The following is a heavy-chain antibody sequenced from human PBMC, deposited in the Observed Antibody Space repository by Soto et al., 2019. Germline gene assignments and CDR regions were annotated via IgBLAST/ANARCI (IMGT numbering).Heavy chain of an antibody. CDR1: GFTFSDYY. V-gene: IGHV3-11*01. J-gene: IGHJ4*02. D-gene: IGHD3-3*01. Sequence: GGSLRLSCAASGFTFSDYYMSWIRQAPGKGLEWVSYISSSGSTIYYADSVKGRFTISRDNAKNSLYLQVNSLRAEDTAVYYCAGYYDFWSGYFTDYWGQGTLVTVSS. CDR2: ISSSGSTI. CDR3: AGYYDFWSGYFTDY.